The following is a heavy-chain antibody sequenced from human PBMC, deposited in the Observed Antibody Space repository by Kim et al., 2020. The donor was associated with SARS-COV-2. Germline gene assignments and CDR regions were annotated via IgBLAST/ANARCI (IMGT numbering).Heavy chain of an antibody. D-gene: IGHD5-18*01. Sequence: GGSLRLSCAASGFTFSSYGMHWVRQAPGKGLEWVAVISYDGSNKYYADSVKGRFTISRDNSKNTLYLQMNSLRAEDTAEYYCAKGYSYGTSGRFDYWGQGTLVTVSS. CDR1: GFTFSSYG. J-gene: IGHJ4*02. V-gene: IGHV3-30*18. CDR2: ISYDGSNK. CDR3: AKGYSYGTSGRFDY.